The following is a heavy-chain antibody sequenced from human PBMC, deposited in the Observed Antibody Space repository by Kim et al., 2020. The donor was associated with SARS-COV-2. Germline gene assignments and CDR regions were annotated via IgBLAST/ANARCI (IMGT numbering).Heavy chain of an antibody. D-gene: IGHD2-21*02. Sequence: ASVKVSCKASGYTFTSYAMHWVRQAPGQRLEWMGWINAGNGNTKYSQKFQGRVTITRDTSASTAYMELSSLRSEDTAVYYCARELAYCGGDCLWGQGTLVTVSS. V-gene: IGHV1-3*01. J-gene: IGHJ4*02. CDR3: ARELAYCGGDCL. CDR1: GYTFTSYA. CDR2: INAGNGNT.